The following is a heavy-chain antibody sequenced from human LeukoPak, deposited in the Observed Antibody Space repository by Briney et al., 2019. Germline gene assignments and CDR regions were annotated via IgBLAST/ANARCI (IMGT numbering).Heavy chain of an antibody. V-gene: IGHV1-2*02. CDR3: ARHMSSQSDDYGMDV. J-gene: IGHJ6*02. Sequence: GASVKVSCKASGYTFTGYYMHWVRQAPGQGLEWMGWINPNSGGTNYAQKFQGRVTMTRDTSISTAYMDLRRLRSDDTAVYYCARHMSSQSDDYGMDVWGQGTTVTVSS. CDR1: GYTFTGYY. CDR2: INPNSGGT.